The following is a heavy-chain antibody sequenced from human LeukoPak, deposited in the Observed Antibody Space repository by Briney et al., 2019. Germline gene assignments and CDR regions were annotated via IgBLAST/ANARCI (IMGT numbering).Heavy chain of an antibody. CDR2: IYYSGST. CDR3: ARGNYYDSSGYLYYYYYMDV. CDR1: GGSISSYY. D-gene: IGHD3-22*01. J-gene: IGHJ6*03. V-gene: IGHV4-59*01. Sequence: SETLSLTCTVSGGSISSYYWSWIRQPPGKGLEWIGHIYYSGSTNYNPSLKSRVTISVDTSKNQFSLKLSSVTAADTAVYYCARGNYYDSSGYLYYYYYMDVWGKGTTVTVSS.